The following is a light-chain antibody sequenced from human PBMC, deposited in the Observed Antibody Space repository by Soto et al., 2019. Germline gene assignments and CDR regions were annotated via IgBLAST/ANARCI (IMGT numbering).Light chain of an antibody. V-gene: IGLV2-14*02. J-gene: IGLJ1*01. Sequence: HSLLTQPASVSGSPGHSITISCTVTSSNAGSYIFVSWFQQHPGKAPKLLIYEGSNRPSGVSNRFSGSKSGNTASLTISGIQAEEDADYYCSSDTSRSTKYVFGTGKKVTV. CDR2: EGS. CDR3: SSDTSRSTKYV. CDR1: SSNAGSYIF.